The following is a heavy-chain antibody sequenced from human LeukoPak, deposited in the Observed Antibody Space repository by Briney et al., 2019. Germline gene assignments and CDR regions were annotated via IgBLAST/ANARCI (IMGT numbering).Heavy chain of an antibody. CDR3: AKDGAQYSSGPECDP. J-gene: IGHJ5*02. Sequence: PGGPLRLSCAASGLHFSGTAMSWVRKAPGKGLEWVSAISHDGMNAYYADSVKGRFTISRDNSKKTVSLEMSSLTAADTGVYYCAKDGAQYSSGPECDPRGQGALVTVSP. CDR2: ISHDGMNA. CDR1: GLHFSGTA. V-gene: IGHV3-23*01. D-gene: IGHD6-19*01.